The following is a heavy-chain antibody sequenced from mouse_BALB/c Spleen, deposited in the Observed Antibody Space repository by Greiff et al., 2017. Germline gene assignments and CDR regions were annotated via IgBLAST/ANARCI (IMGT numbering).Heavy chain of an antibody. J-gene: IGHJ4*01. CDR3: TIITTVDAMDY. Sequence: VQLQQSGTVLARPGASVKMSCKASGYSFTSFWMHWVKQRPGQGLEWIGAIYPGNSDTSYNQKFKGKAKLTAVTSASTAYMELSSLTNEDSAVYYCTIITTVDAMDYWGQGTSVTVSS. CDR1: GYSFTSFW. V-gene: IGHV1-5*01. CDR2: IYPGNSDT. D-gene: IGHD1-1*01.